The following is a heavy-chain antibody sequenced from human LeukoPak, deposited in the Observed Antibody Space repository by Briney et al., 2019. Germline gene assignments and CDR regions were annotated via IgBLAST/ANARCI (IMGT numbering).Heavy chain of an antibody. D-gene: IGHD6-19*01. V-gene: IGHV4-30-4*08. CDR3: TRDLSAVAGPRSAFDI. Sequence: PSQTLSLTCTVSGGSISSCDYYWSWIRQPPGKGLEWLGYIYYSGSTYYNPSLKIRVTISVDTSKNQFSLKLSSVTTADTAVYYCTRDLSAVAGPRSAFDIWGQGTMVTVSS. CDR2: IYYSGST. J-gene: IGHJ3*02. CDR1: GGSISSCDYY.